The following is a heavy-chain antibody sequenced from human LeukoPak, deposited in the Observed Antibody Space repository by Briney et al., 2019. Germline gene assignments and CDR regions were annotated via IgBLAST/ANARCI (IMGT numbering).Heavy chain of an antibody. CDR3: AKAPGAFPGGGFDP. D-gene: IGHD3-10*01. CDR1: GFTFSSYS. CDR2: ISSNSSYI. V-gene: IGHV3-21*01. J-gene: IGHJ5*02. Sequence: GGSLRLSCAASGFTFSSYSMNWVRQALGKGLEWVSSISSNSSYIYYADSVKGRFTISRDNAKNSLYLQMNSLRAEDTAVYYCAKAPGAFPGGGFDPWGKGPLAPVP.